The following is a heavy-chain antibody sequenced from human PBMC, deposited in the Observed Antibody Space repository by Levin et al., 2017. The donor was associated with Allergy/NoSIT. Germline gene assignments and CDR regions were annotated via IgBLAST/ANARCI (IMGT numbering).Heavy chain of an antibody. CDR2: IDSGSNYK. J-gene: IGHJ4*02. D-gene: IGHD6-25*01. V-gene: IGHV3-21*01. CDR1: GFTFSGSS. Sequence: AGGSLKLSCAASGFTFSGSSMSWVRQAPGMGLEWVSYIDSGSNYKLYADSVKGRFTISRDNAKNSLFLQMNSLRAEDTAVYYCARDTSGYLTTTYFDHWGQGAPVTVSS. CDR3: ARDTSGYLTTTYFDH.